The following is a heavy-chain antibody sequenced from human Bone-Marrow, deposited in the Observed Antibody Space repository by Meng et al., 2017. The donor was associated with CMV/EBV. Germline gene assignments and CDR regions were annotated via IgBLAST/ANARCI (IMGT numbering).Heavy chain of an antibody. Sequence: GESLKISCTASGFNFGDYAINWVRQAPGKGLEWLGFIRNTAFRGTKECAPSVRGRFTFSRDDSKSIAFLQMNSLKTEDTAVYYCTRGVGSYYFDNWGQGTLVTVSS. V-gene: IGHV3-49*04. J-gene: IGHJ4*02. D-gene: IGHD3-10*01. CDR2: IRNTAFRGTK. CDR1: GFNFGDYA. CDR3: TRGVGSYYFDN.